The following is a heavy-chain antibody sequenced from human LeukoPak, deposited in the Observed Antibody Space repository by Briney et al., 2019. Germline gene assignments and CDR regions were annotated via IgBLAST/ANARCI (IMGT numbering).Heavy chain of an antibody. Sequence: SGTLSLTCTVSGGSISSYYWSWIRQPAGKGLEWIGRIYTSGSTNYNPSLKSRVTMSVDTSKNQFSLKLSSVTAADTAVYYCARERGPMITFGGVIAENYFDYWGQGTLVTVSS. V-gene: IGHV4-4*07. CDR3: ARERGPMITFGGVIAENYFDY. CDR1: GGSISSYY. CDR2: IYTSGST. J-gene: IGHJ4*02. D-gene: IGHD3-16*02.